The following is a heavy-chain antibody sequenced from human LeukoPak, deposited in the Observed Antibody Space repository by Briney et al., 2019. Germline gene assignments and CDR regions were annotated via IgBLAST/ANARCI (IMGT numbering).Heavy chain of an antibody. J-gene: IGHJ4*02. V-gene: IGHV1-69*13. CDR2: IIPLFDTA. CDR3: ARDLVGSHTGYSSGAWDY. Sequence: ASVKLSCTASAYTFTSYDINWVRQAPGQGLEWMGGIIPLFDTADYAQKFQGRLTITADESTSTAYMELSSLRPEDTAVYYCARDLVGSHTGYSSGAWDYWGQGTLVTVSS. D-gene: IGHD3-9*01. CDR1: AYTFTSYD.